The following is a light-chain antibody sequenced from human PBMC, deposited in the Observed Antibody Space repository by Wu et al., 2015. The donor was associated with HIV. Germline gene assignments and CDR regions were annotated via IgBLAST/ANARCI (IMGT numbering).Light chain of an antibody. CDR1: QSASTN. Sequence: EIVMTQSPATLSVSPGDRVTLSCRASQSASTNLAWYQQKPGQAPRLLIYGASSRATGVPARFSGSGSDTEFTLTISSMQSEDFAIYYCNQYHSWPPLTFGGGTKVQIK. CDR2: GAS. J-gene: IGKJ4*01. V-gene: IGKV3-15*01. CDR3: NQYHSWPPLT.